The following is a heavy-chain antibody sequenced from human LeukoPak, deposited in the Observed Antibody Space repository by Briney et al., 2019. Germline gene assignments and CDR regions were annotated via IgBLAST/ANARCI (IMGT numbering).Heavy chain of an antibody. Sequence: SVKVSXKASGGTFSSYAISWVRQAPGQGLEWMGRIIPIFGTANYAQKFQGRVTITTDESTSTAYMELSSLRSEDTAVYYCARDRRYYDSSGSNWFDPWGQGTLVTVSS. CDR3: ARDRRYYDSSGSNWFDP. CDR2: IIPIFGTA. V-gene: IGHV1-69*05. D-gene: IGHD3-22*01. CDR1: GGTFSSYA. J-gene: IGHJ5*02.